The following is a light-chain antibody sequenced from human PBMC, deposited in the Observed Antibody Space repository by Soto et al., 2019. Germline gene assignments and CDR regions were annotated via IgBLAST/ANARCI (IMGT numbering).Light chain of an antibody. J-gene: IGKJ1*01. CDR2: GAS. Sequence: EIVLTQSPGTLSLSPGERATLSCRASQSASGSYLAWYQHKPGQAPRLLIYGASSRATGIPDRFSGSGSGTDFTLTISRLEPEDFAVYYCQQYGSSRTFGQGTKVDIK. CDR1: QSASGSY. V-gene: IGKV3-20*01. CDR3: QQYGSSRT.